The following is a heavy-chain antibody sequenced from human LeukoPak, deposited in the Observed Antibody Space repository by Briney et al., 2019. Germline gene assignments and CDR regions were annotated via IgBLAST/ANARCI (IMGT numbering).Heavy chain of an antibody. D-gene: IGHD3-9*01. CDR3: ARGSPGSHYDILTGYYGMDV. CDR1: EYTFTSYA. CDR2: INTNTGNP. V-gene: IGHV7-4-1*02. Sequence: ASVKVSCKASEYTFTSYAMNWVRQAPGQGLEWMGWINTNTGNPTYAQGFTGRFVFSLDTSVSTAYLQISSLKAEDTAVYYCARGSPGSHYDILTGYYGMDVWGQGTTVTVSS. J-gene: IGHJ6*02.